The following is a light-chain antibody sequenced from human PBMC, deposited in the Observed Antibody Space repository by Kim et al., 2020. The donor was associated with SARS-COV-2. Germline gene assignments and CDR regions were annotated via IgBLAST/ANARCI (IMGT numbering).Light chain of an antibody. CDR1: SLRSYY. V-gene: IGLV3-19*01. J-gene: IGLJ2*01. CDR3: NSRDSNDNVI. CDR2: GKD. Sequence: SSELTQDPAVSVALGQTVRITCQGDSLRSYYATWYQQKPGQAPILVIYGKDNRPSGIPDRFSGSSSGNTASLTITETQAGDEADYYCNSRDSNDNVIFGGGTQLTVL.